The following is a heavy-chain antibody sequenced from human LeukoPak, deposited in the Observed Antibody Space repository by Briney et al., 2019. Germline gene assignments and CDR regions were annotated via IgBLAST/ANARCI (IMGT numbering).Heavy chain of an antibody. CDR3: ARPRGYSYGSPLDY. V-gene: IGHV1-69*06. CDR2: IIPIFGTA. J-gene: IGHJ4*02. D-gene: IGHD5-18*01. Sequence: SVKVSCKASGGTFSSYAISWVRQAPGQGLEWMGGIIPIFGTANYAQKFQGRVTITADKSTSTAYMELSSLRSEDTAVYYCARPRGYSYGSPLDYWGQGTLVTVSS. CDR1: GGTFSSYA.